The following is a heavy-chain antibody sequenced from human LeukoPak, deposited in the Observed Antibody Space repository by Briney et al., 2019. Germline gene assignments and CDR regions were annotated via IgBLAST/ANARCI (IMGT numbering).Heavy chain of an antibody. CDR3: AKSHSVAVAGTYSTYYFDS. J-gene: IGHJ4*02. D-gene: IGHD6-19*01. CDR1: GFTFSSFA. V-gene: IGHV3-23*01. CDR2: ISGSGAST. Sequence: GESLRLSCAASGFTFSSFAMSWVRQAPGRGLEGVSSISGSGASTYYADSVKGRFTISRDNSRNTLYLQMSSLRAEDTAVYYCAKSHSVAVAGTYSTYYFDSWGQGTLVTVSS.